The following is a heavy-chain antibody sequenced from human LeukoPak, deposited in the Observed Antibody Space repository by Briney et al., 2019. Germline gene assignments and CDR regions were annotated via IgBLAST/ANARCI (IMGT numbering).Heavy chain of an antibody. Sequence: GGSLRLSCAASGFTFSSYAMSWVRQAPGKGLEWVSAISGSGGSTYYADSVKGRFTISRDNSKNTLYLQMNSLRAEDMAVYYCATSPVLLWFGPYYFDYWGQGTLVTVSS. CDR3: ATSPVLLWFGPYYFDY. J-gene: IGHJ4*02. D-gene: IGHD3-10*01. V-gene: IGHV3-23*01. CDR2: ISGSGGST. CDR1: GFTFSSYA.